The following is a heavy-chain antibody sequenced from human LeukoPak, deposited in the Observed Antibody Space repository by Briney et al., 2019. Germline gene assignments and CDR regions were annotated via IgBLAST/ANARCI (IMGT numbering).Heavy chain of an antibody. CDR1: GFTFSSYG. D-gene: IGHD2-2*01. CDR2: IKSKTDGGTT. V-gene: IGHV3-15*01. CDR3: TSHRVVPAAMPVDY. Sequence: GRSLRLSCAASGFTFSSYGMHWVRQAPGKGLEWVGRIKSKTDGGTTDYAAPVKGRFTISRDDSKNTLYLQMNSLKAEDTAVYYCTSHRVVPAAMPVDYWGQGTLVTVSS. J-gene: IGHJ4*02.